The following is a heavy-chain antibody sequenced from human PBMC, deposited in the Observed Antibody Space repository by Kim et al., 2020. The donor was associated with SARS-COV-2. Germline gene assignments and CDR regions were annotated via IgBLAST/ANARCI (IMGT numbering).Heavy chain of an antibody. J-gene: IGHJ4*02. CDR2: VKSKRDGETK. CDR3: AIDVIGGGYPLDF. D-gene: IGHD1-26*01. V-gene: IGHV3-15*01. Sequence: GGSLRLSCAVSGLTFSDAWMAWVRQAPGKGLEWVAHVKSKRDGETKNYAAPVRGRFSISRDDSKNTLSLQMNSLKIEDTAVYYCAIDVIGGGYPLDFWGQGTVVTVSP. CDR1: GLTFSDAW.